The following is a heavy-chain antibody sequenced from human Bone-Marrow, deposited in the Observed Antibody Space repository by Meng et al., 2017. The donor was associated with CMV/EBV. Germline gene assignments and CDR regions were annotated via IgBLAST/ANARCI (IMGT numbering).Heavy chain of an antibody. CDR1: GDSISGTSYY. J-gene: IGHJ5*02. Sequence: ESLKISCTVSGDSISGTSYYWGWIRQAPGKGLEWIGSISYGGATHYNPSLKSRVTISLDKPKNQFSLRLNSVTAADTATYYCAKAGETILVIVFDPWGQGPRVTVSS. CDR3: AKAGETILVIVFDP. D-gene: IGHD3-16*02. V-gene: IGHV4-39*07. CDR2: ISYGGAT.